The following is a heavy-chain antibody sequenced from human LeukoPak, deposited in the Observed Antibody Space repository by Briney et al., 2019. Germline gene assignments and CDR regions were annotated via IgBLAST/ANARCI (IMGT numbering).Heavy chain of an antibody. CDR3: TRGGSVPATRSFDY. J-gene: IGHJ4*01. V-gene: IGHV3-66*01. CDR2: IYSGGTT. Sequence: PGGSLSLSCSASGFTVSSDYMSWVRQAPGKGLAWLSVIYSGGTTYYADSVKGRFTISRDNSKNTVYLQMNSLRVEDTAVYYCTRGGSVPATRSFDYWGHGTLVTVSS. D-gene: IGHD6-19*01. CDR1: GFTVSSDY.